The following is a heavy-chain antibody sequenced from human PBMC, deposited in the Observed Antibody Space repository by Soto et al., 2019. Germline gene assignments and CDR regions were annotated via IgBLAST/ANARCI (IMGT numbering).Heavy chain of an antibody. V-gene: IGHV6-1*01. D-gene: IGHD6-6*01. J-gene: IGHJ6*01. CDR2: TYYRSKWYY. Sequence: SQTLSLTCAISVYRVSSTSAAWNWMIQSPSRGLEWLGRTYYRSKWYYGYAVSVKSRITINQDTSKNQFSLQLNSVTPEDTAVYYWVILHSSSYSDMEGWGQGTTVSVSS. CDR3: VILHSSSYSDMEG. CDR1: VYRVSSTSAA.